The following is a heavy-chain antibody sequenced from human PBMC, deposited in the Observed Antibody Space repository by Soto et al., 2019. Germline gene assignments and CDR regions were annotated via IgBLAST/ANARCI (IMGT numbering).Heavy chain of an antibody. V-gene: IGHV3-11*01. Sequence: GGSLRLSCAASGFTFSDYYMSWIRQAPGKGLEWVSYISSSGSTIYYADSVKGRFTISGDNAKNSLYLQMNSLRAEDTAVYYCARSVPYYGSSGPFDYWGQGTLVTVSS. CDR1: GFTFSDYY. CDR2: ISSSGSTI. D-gene: IGHD3-22*01. J-gene: IGHJ4*02. CDR3: ARSVPYYGSSGPFDY.